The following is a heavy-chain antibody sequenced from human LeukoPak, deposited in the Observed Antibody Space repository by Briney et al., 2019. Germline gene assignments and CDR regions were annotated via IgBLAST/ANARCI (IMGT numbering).Heavy chain of an antibody. CDR2: ISSSHSTI. J-gene: IGHJ3*02. V-gene: IGHV3-48*03. CDR3: AREVPTGQAFDI. D-gene: IGHD4-17*01. Sequence: GGSLRLSCAASGFTFSSYEMNWVRQAPGMGLEWVSYISSSHSTIYYADSVKGRFTISRDSAKNSLYLQMNSLRAEDTAVYYCAREVPTGQAFDIWGQGTMVTVSS. CDR1: GFTFSSYE.